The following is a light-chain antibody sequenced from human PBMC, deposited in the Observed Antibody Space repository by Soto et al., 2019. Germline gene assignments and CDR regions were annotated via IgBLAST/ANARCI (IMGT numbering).Light chain of an antibody. CDR2: KVS. CDR1: QSLLHRDGRTY. CDR3: MQATQFPPYT. J-gene: IGKJ2*01. Sequence: DIVMTQTPLSSRVTLGQPASISCRSSQSLLHRDGRTYLSWLQQRPGQPPRLLIYKVSNRLSGVPDRCSGSGAGTDFRLKIRRVEADDVGVYYCMQATQFPPYTFGQGTKLEIE. V-gene: IGKV2-24*01.